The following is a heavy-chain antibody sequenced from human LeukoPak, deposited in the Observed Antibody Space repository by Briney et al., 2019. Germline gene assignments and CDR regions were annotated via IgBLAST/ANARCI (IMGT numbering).Heavy chain of an antibody. Sequence: GGSLRLSCEASGLTFSTYWMTWVRQAPGKGLEWVANIKQDGSEKFYVDSVKGRFTISRDNAKSSLYLQMNSLRAEDTAVYFCVRESVYGSRGYYSYWGQGTLVTVSS. J-gene: IGHJ4*02. D-gene: IGHD3-10*01. CDR2: IKQDGSEK. CDR3: VRESVYGSRGYYSY. V-gene: IGHV3-7*04. CDR1: GLTFSTYW.